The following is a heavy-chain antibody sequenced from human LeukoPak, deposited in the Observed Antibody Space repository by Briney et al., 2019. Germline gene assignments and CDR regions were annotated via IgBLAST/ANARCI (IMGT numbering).Heavy chain of an antibody. V-gene: IGHV3-23*01. CDR1: GFTFSSYA. J-gene: IGHJ4*02. Sequence: GGSLRLSCAASGFTFSSYAMSWVRQAPGKGLEWVSAISGSGGGTYYADSVKGRFTISRDNSKNTLYLQMNSLRAEDTAVYYCARDSGTGKYYFDYWGQGTLVTVSS. CDR2: ISGSGGGT. D-gene: IGHD6-13*01. CDR3: ARDSGTGKYYFDY.